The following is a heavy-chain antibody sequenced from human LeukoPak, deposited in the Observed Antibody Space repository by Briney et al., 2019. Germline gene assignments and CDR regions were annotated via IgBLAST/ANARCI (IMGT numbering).Heavy chain of an antibody. CDR1: GSPFSSFG. Sequence: PGGSRRPSGPPPGSPFSSFGMHWVGQPPGRGLGGGALISYDGSNKYYADSVKGRFTISRDNSKNTLYLQMNSLRAEDTAVYYCARKQGAYYGSGSHKDYWGQGTLVTVSS. D-gene: IGHD3-10*01. CDR3: ARKQGAYYGSGSHKDY. J-gene: IGHJ4*02. CDR2: ISYDGSNK. V-gene: IGHV3-30*03.